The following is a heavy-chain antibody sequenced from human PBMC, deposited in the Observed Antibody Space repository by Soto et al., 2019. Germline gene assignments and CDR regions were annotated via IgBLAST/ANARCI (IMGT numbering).Heavy chain of an antibody. CDR3: ARGRSGSFDY. V-gene: IGHV4-59*12. CDR2: ISNSGST. Sequence: SETLSLTGTVSGVSFSSYYCTWIRQPPGKGLEWIGYISNSGSTNYNPSLKSRVTISVGTSRNQLSLKLSSVTGAETAIYYCARGRSGSFDYLGQGTLVTVYS. J-gene: IGHJ4*02. CDR1: GVSFSSYY. D-gene: IGHD1-26*01.